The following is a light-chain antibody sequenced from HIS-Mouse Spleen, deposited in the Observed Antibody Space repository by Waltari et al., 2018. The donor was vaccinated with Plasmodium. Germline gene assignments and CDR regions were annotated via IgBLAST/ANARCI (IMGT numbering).Light chain of an antibody. J-gene: IGKJ3*01. Sequence: ELVMTQSPPTPSVPPGERATPSCSASQSVSSNLAWYQQKPGQAPRLLIYGASTRATGIPARFSGSGSGTEFTLTISSLQSEDFAVYYCQQYNNWSFTFGPGTKVDIK. V-gene: IGKV3-15*01. CDR1: QSVSSN. CDR2: GAS. CDR3: QQYNNWSFT.